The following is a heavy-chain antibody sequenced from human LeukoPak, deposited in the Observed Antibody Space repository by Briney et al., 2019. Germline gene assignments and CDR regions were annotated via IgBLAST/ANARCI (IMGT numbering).Heavy chain of an antibody. CDR2: LSGSTSDT. CDR1: GFTFSDHY. Sequence: GGSLRLSCEVSGFTFSDHYMSWIRQAPGKGLEWVSYLSGSTSDTYYADSVKGRFTISRDNAKNSLYLQMNSLRAEDTAVYYCARGHYGLDVWGRGTTVAVSS. V-gene: IGHV3-11*06. CDR3: ARGHYGLDV. J-gene: IGHJ6*02.